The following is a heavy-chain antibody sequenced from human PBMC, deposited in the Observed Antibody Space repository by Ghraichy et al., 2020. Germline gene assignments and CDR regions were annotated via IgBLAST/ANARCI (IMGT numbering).Heavy chain of an antibody. V-gene: IGHV3-64D*09. D-gene: IGHD2/OR15-2a*01. J-gene: IGHJ4*02. CDR2: INNNGGIT. CDR1: GFTFSRYI. CDR3: VKGLTTYAFDS. Sequence: GGSPRLSCSASGFTFSRYIMYWVRQAPGKGLEYVATINNNGGITYYADSVKGRFTISRDNSKNTLYLQMSSLRPEDTAVYYCVKGLTTYAFDSWGQGTLVTVSS.